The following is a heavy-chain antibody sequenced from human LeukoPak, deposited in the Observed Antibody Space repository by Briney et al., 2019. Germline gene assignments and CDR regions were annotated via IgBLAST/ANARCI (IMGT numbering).Heavy chain of an antibody. Sequence: GGSLRLSCAASGFTFSDYYMSWIRQAPGKGLEWVSYISSSGSTIYYADSVKGRFTISRDNAKNSLYLQMNSLRAEDTAVYYCARDRTYLLLHGFDPWGQGTLVTVSS. J-gene: IGHJ5*02. CDR3: ARDRTYLLLHGFDP. V-gene: IGHV3-11*04. D-gene: IGHD2-2*01. CDR2: ISSSGSTI. CDR1: GFTFSDYY.